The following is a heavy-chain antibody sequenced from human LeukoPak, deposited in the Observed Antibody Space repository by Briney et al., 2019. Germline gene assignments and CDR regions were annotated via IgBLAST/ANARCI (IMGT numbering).Heavy chain of an antibody. D-gene: IGHD6-19*01. CDR2: IYYSGST. CDR1: GGSISSSSYY. V-gene: IGHV4-39*07. Sequence: SETLSLTCTVSGGSISSSSYYWGWIRQPPGKGLEWIGSIYYSGSTYYNPSLKSRVTISVDTSKNQFSLKLSSVTAADTAVYYCAREAVYSSGWYQNYWGQGTLVTVSS. J-gene: IGHJ4*02. CDR3: AREAVYSSGWYQNY.